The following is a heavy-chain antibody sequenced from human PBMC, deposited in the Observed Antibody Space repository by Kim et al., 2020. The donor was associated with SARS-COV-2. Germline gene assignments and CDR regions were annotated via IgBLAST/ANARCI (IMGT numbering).Heavy chain of an antibody. Sequence: SVKVSCKASGGTFSSYTISWVRQAPGQGLGWMGRIIPILGIVNYAQKFQGRVTITADKSTSTAYMELSSLRSEDTAVYYCARDRTIVVVVAATPWYYYGMDVWGQGTTVTVSS. CDR1: GGTFSSYT. D-gene: IGHD2-15*01. CDR2: IIPILGIV. V-gene: IGHV1-69*04. CDR3: ARDRTIVVVVAATPWYYYGMDV. J-gene: IGHJ6*02.